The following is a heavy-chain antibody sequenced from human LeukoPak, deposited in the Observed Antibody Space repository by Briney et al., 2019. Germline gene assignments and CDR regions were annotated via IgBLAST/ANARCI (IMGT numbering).Heavy chain of an antibody. Sequence: QTGGSLRLSCAASGFTFSSYAMHWVRQAPGKGLEWVAVISYDGSNKYYADSVKGRFTISRDNSKNTLYLQMNSLRAEDTAVYYCARDGTTITTGRGYFDYWGQGTLVTVSS. D-gene: IGHD4-11*01. V-gene: IGHV3-30-3*01. CDR2: ISYDGSNK. CDR1: GFTFSSYA. J-gene: IGHJ4*02. CDR3: ARDGTTITTGRGYFDY.